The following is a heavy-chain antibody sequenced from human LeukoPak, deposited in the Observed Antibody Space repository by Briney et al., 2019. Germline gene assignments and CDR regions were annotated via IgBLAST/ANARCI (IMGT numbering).Heavy chain of an antibody. V-gene: IGHV4-34*01. CDR1: GGSFSGYY. CDR2: INHSGST. Sequence: PLETLSLTCAVYGGSFSGYYWSWIRQPPGKGLEWIGEINHSGSTNYNPSLKSRATISVDTSKNQFSLKLSSVTAADTAVYYCARAEAVTSFFDYWGQGTLVTVSS. J-gene: IGHJ4*02. CDR3: ARAEAVTSFFDY. D-gene: IGHD4-23*01.